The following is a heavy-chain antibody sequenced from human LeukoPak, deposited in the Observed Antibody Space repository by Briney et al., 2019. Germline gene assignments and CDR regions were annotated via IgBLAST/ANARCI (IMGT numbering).Heavy chain of an antibody. D-gene: IGHD3-10*01. Sequence: GGSLRLSCAASGFTFSDYYMSWIRQAPGKGLEWVSYISSSSSCTNYADSVKGRFTISRDNAKNSLYLQMNSLRAEDTAVYYCASGGFGYYGSGSYYNEYYFDYWGQGTLVTVSS. J-gene: IGHJ4*02. CDR2: ISSSSSCT. CDR3: ASGGFGYYGSGSYYNEYYFDY. V-gene: IGHV3-11*06. CDR1: GFTFSDYY.